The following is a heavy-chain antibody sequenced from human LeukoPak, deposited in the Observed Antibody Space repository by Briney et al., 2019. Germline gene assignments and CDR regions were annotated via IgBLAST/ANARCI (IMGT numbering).Heavy chain of an antibody. CDR1: GGSISGHY. J-gene: IGHJ4*02. CDR3: ARLAPYPGVWASDY. D-gene: IGHD1-26*01. Sequence: RPSETLSLTCTVSGGSISGHYWNWIRQPPGKGLEWIGYIYYSGSTSYNSSLKSRVTISVDTSKNQFSLKLTSVTAADTAVYYCARLAPYPGVWASDYWGQGTLVTVSS. CDR2: IYYSGST. V-gene: IGHV4-59*08.